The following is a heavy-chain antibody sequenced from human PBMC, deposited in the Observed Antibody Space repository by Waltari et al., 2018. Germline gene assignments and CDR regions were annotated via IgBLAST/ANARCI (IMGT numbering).Heavy chain of an antibody. V-gene: IGHV3-21*01. J-gene: IGHJ4*02. Sequence: EEQLVESGGGLVKPGGSLRLSCAGSGFTFSNYNMNWVHQAPGKGLEWVSTISTTSTYTHYADSVKGRFTISRDNAKNSLFLQMNSLTTEDTAVYYCATGGWGFYFDYWGQGTLLTVSS. CDR1: GFTFSNYN. CDR2: ISTTSTYT. D-gene: IGHD7-27*01. CDR3: ATGGWGFYFDY.